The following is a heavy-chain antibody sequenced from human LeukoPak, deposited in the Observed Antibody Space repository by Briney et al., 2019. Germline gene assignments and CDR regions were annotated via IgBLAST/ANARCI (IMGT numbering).Heavy chain of an antibody. D-gene: IGHD6-19*01. CDR2: INPNSGGT. V-gene: IGHV1-2*02. CDR3: AREAVAGPLQH. CDR1: GYTFTGYY. Sequence: ASVKVSCKASGYTFTGYYMHWVRQAPGQGLEWMGWINPNSGGTNYAQKFQGRVTMTRDTSTSTVYMELSSLRSEDTAVYYCAREAVAGPLQHWGQGTLVTVSS. J-gene: IGHJ1*01.